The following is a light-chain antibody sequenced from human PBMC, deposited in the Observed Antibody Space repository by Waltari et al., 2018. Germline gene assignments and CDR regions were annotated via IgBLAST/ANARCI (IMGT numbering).Light chain of an antibody. Sequence: QPALTQPASVTGSPGQSITISCTGSRSHVVGYHYVSWYQQHPGKAPKVLIYDVSKWPSGVSNRFSGSKSGNTASLTISGLQAEDEADYYCTSFTSSGTYVFGTGTKVTV. CDR2: DVS. J-gene: IGLJ1*01. CDR1: RSHVVGYHY. CDR3: TSFTSSGTYV. V-gene: IGLV2-14*01.